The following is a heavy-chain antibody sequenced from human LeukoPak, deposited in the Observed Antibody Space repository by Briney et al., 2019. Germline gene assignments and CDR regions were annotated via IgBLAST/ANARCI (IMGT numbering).Heavy chain of an antibody. CDR1: GFTFSGYA. V-gene: IGHV3-23*01. CDR2: ISGSGGST. J-gene: IGHJ5*02. CDR3: AKVGDGYNLYNWFDP. D-gene: IGHD5-24*01. Sequence: GGSLRLSCAASGFTFSGYAMSWVRQAPGKGLEWVSAISGSGGSTYYADSVKGGFTITRDNTKNTLYLQMNSLRAEDTAVYYCAKVGDGYNLYNWFDPWGRGTLVTVSS.